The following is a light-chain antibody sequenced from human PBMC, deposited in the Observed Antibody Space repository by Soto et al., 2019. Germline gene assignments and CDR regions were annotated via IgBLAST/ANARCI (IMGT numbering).Light chain of an antibody. CDR2: GNS. CDR3: QSYDSSLSGAV. V-gene: IGLV1-40*01. J-gene: IGLJ7*01. Sequence: QSVLTQPPSVSGAPGQRVTISCTGSSSNIGAGYDVHWYQQLPGTAPKLLIYGNSNRPSGVPDRFSGSKSGTSASLDITGLQAEDESDYYCQSYDSSLSGAVFGGGTQLTVL. CDR1: SSNIGAGYD.